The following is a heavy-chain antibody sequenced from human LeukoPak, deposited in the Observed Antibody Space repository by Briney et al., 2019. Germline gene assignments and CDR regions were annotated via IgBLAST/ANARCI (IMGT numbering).Heavy chain of an antibody. D-gene: IGHD3-10*01. CDR3: AREASMVRGVIHNWFDP. V-gene: IGHV1-2*02. Sequence: NSGGTNYAQKFQGRLTMTRDTSISTAYMELSRLRSDDTAVYYCAREASMVRGVIHNWFDPWGQGTLVTVSS. CDR2: NSGGT. J-gene: IGHJ5*02.